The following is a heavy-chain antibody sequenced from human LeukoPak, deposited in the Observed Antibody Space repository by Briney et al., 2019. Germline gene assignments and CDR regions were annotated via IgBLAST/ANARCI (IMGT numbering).Heavy chain of an antibody. CDR1: GFTFKTYA. J-gene: IGHJ3*02. Sequence: GGSLRLSCTASGFTFKTYAMHWVRQAPGRGLEYVSSITTDGTTTYHANPVKGRFTISRDNSKNTLYLQMGSLRVEDMALYYCARDAITSGWFDAYDMWGQGTMVTVSS. D-gene: IGHD6-19*01. V-gene: IGHV3-64*01. CDR2: ITTDGTTT. CDR3: ARDAITSGWFDAYDM.